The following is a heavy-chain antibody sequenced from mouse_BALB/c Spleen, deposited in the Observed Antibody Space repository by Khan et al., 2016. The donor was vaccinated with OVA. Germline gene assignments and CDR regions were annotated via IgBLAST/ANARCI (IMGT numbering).Heavy chain of an antibody. J-gene: IGHJ2*01. CDR1: GYSITSDYA. CDR2: ITYSGSS. V-gene: IGHV3-2*02. CDR3: VSDYSGRDLVFDY. D-gene: IGHD1-3*01. Sequence: EVQLQESGPGLVKPSQSLSLTCTVTGYSITSDYAWNWIRQFPGNKLEWMAYITYSGSSAYHPSLNGRISITRETYKNQFFLQLNSVSNEDTATDYGVSDYSGRDLVFDYWGQGTTLTVSS.